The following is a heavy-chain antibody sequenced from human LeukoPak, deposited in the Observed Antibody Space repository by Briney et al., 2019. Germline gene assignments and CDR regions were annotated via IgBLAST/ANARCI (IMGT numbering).Heavy chain of an antibody. Sequence: SQTLSLSCTVSGGSISSGDYYWSWIRQPPGKGLEWIGYIYYSGSTYYNPSLKSRVTISVDTSKNQFSLKLSSVTAADTAVYYCARDGDGYAMDVWGQGTTVTVSS. V-gene: IGHV4-30-4*01. J-gene: IGHJ6*02. CDR1: GGSISSGDYY. CDR3: ARDGDGYAMDV. D-gene: IGHD5-24*01. CDR2: IYYSGST.